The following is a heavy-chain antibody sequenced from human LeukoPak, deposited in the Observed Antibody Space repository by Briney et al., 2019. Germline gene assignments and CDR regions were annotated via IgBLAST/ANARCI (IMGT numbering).Heavy chain of an antibody. D-gene: IGHD3-3*01. Sequence: PGGSLRLSCAASGFTFSSYGMSWVRQASGKGLEWVGRIRSKANSYATAYAASVKGRFTISRDDSKNTAYLQMNSLKTEDTAVYYCTRSVRFLEWLSTSHYYYYMDVWGKGTTVTVSS. CDR3: TRSVRFLEWLSTSHYYYYMDV. CDR1: GFTFSSYG. J-gene: IGHJ6*03. CDR2: IRSKANSYAT. V-gene: IGHV3-73*01.